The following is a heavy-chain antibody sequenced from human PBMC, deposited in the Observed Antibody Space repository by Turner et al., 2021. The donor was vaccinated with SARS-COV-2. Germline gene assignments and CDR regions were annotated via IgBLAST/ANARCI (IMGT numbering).Heavy chain of an antibody. V-gene: IGHV3-7*03. CDR3: ARGTYYYDSSVYSGTNWFDP. D-gene: IGHD3-22*01. J-gene: IGHJ5*02. Sequence: EVQLVESGGGLVQPGGSLRLPCAASGFTFSSFWMSWVRQAPGQGLEWVANIKQEGSEKYYVDSVKGRFTIPRDNAKNSLYLQMNSLRAEDTAVYYCARGTYYYDSSVYSGTNWFDPWGQGTLVTVSS. CDR2: IKQEGSEK. CDR1: GFTFSSFW.